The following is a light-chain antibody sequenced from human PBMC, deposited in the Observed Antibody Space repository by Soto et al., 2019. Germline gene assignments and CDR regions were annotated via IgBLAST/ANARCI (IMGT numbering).Light chain of an antibody. J-gene: IGLJ2*01. CDR3: ASWDDSLSGGV. CDR1: SSNIGSNY. CDR2: RNN. V-gene: IGLV1-47*01. Sequence: QSVLTQPPSASGTPGQRVTISCSGSSSNIGSNYVYWYQQLPGTAPKLLIYRNNQRPSGVPDRFSGSKSGTSASLAISGLRSEVEDDYYCASWDDSLSGGVFGGGTKLTVL.